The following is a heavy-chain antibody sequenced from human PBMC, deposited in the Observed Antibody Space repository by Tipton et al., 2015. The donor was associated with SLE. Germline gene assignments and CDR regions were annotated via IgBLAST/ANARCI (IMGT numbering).Heavy chain of an antibody. D-gene: IGHD4-11*01. J-gene: IGHJ4*02. CDR3: ARWADPTVNCDY. Sequence: TLSLTCTVSGGSISSYYWSWIRQPPGKGLEWIGYIYYSGSTNYNPSLKSRIIISVDTSKNQFSLKLSSVTAAGTAVYYCARWADPTVNCDYWGQGTLVTVSS. CDR1: GGSISSYY. V-gene: IGHV4-59*01. CDR2: IYYSGST.